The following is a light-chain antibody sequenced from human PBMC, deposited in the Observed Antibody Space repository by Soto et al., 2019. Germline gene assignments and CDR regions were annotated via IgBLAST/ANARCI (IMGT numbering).Light chain of an antibody. CDR1: QSVSSD. J-gene: IGKJ1*01. Sequence: EIVMTQSPATLSVSPGESATLSFRASQSVSSDLAWYQQKPGQAPRLLIYDASTRATGVPARFSGGGSGTDFTLTVTSVQSEDFGIYYCQQYTDWPTTFGQGTKVDIK. CDR3: QQYTDWPTT. V-gene: IGKV3-15*01. CDR2: DAS.